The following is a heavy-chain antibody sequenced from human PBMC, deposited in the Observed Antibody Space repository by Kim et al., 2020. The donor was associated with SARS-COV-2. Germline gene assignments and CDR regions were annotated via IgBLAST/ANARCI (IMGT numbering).Heavy chain of an antibody. Sequence: TNYHASLKRRLTLSVDTSKNQFYLNLTSMTAADTAVYYCARDPRGDYVFDYWGRGTLVTVSS. CDR3: ARDPRGDYVFDY. V-gene: IGHV4-59*01. D-gene: IGHD4-17*01. CDR2: T. J-gene: IGHJ4*02.